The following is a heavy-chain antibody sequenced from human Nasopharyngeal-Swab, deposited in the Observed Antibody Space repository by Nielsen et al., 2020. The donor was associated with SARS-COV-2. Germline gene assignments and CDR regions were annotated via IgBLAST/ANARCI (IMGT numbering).Heavy chain of an antibody. J-gene: IGHJ4*02. V-gene: IGHV4-34*01. D-gene: IGHD5-12*01. Sequence: WIRQPPGKGLEWIGEINHSGSTNYNPSLKSRVTISVDTSKNQFSLKLSSVTAADTAVYYCARRRGYSGYAYLDCWGQGTLVTVSS. CDR2: INHSGST. CDR3: ARRRGYSGYAYLDC.